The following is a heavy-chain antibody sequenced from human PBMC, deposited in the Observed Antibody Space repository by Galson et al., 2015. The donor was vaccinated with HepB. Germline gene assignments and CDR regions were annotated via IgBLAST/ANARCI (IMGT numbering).Heavy chain of an antibody. J-gene: IGHJ3*02. D-gene: IGHD2-15*01. CDR1: GFTFSSYA. CDR3: ARDKDSAGAFDI. Sequence: SLRLSCAASGFTFSSYAMHWVRQAPGKGLEWVAVISYDGSSKYYADSVKGRFTISRDNSKNTLYLQMNSLRAEDTAVYYCARDKDSAGAFDIWGQGTMVTVSS. CDR2: ISYDGSSK. V-gene: IGHV3-30-3*01.